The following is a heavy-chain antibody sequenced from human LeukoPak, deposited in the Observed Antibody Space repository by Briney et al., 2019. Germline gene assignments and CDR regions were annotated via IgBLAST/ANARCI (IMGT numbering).Heavy chain of an antibody. Sequence: SETLSLTCTVSGGSISSGGFYWSWIRQPPGKGLEWIGYIHHSGDTYQNPSLKSRVTVSSDTSKNEFYLRLSSVTAADTAVYYCTRTPPFGELYGAYYFDYWGQGTLVTVSS. V-gene: IGHV4-30-2*01. D-gene: IGHD3-10*01. CDR2: IHHSGDT. CDR1: GGSISSGGFY. CDR3: TRTPPFGELYGAYYFDY. J-gene: IGHJ4*02.